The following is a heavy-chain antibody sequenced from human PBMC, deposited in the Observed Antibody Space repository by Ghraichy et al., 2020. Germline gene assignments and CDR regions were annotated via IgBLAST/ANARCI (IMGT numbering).Heavy chain of an antibody. J-gene: IGHJ5*02. CDR2: IYYSGST. D-gene: IGHD3-10*01. CDR3: ARSPYFGELHP. V-gene: IGHV4-59*01. Sequence: SETLSLTCTVSGGSISSYYWSWIRQPPGKGLEWIGYIYYSGSTNYNPSLKSRVTISVDTSKNQFSLKLSSVTAADTAVYYCARSPYFGELHPWGQGTLVTVSS. CDR1: GGSISSYY.